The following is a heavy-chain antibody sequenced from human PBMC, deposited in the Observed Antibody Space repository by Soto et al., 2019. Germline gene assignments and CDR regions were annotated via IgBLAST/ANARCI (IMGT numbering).Heavy chain of an antibody. Sequence: EVQLLESGGGLVQPGGSLRLSCAASGLAFSNYALTWVRQAPGKGLEWVSSISGGGGSTSYADSVRGRFTISRDNSKNMLFLQMNSLRAEDTAVYYCAKDPNGDYLGAFDSWGQGTLVTVSS. CDR1: GLAFSNYA. V-gene: IGHV3-23*01. J-gene: IGHJ4*02. CDR2: ISGGGGST. D-gene: IGHD4-17*01. CDR3: AKDPNGDYLGAFDS.